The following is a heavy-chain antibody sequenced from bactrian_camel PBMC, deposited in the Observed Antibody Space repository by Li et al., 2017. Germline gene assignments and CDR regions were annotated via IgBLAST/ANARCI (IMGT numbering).Heavy chain of an antibody. Sequence: HVQLVESGGGSVQAGESLRLPCAASGYTSSPYWMAWFRQAPGKEREGVARVGYNGAGTTTYHADSVKGRFTISREKNVLYLQMDSLKPEDTAVYYCAAAPGTCLWGTCWYLATVCIMGPGDPGHRL. J-gene: IGHJ4*01. CDR1: GYTSSPYW. CDR2: VGYNGAGTTT. D-gene: IGHD5*01. V-gene: IGHV3-3*01. CDR3: AAAPGTCLWGTCWYLATVCI.